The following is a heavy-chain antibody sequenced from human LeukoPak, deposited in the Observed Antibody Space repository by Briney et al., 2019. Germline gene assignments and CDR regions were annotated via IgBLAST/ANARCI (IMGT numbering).Heavy chain of an antibody. CDR2: ISESGSAI. CDR1: GFPFSTYA. CDR3: AREETIVGVIVSSLDY. Sequence: GGSLRLSCAGSGFPFSTYAMSWVRQAPGKGLEWISYISESGSAIYYAESVKGRFTVFRDDAKNSLYLQMSSLRAEDTAVYYCAREETIVGVIVSSLDYWGQGTLVTVSS. V-gene: IGHV3-48*01. J-gene: IGHJ4*02. D-gene: IGHD3-3*01.